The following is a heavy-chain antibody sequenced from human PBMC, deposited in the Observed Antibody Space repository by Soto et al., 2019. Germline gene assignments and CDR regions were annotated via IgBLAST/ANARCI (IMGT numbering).Heavy chain of an antibody. CDR1: GYSISSTNW. CDR3: ARDFYCIRNRCIDAFDI. D-gene: IGHD2-2*01. V-gene: IGHV4-4*02. J-gene: IGHJ3*02. CDR2: IYHSGST. Sequence: SETLSLTCAVSGYSISSTNWWSWVRQPPGKGLEWIGEIYHSGSTNYNPSLKSRVTISVDKSKNQFSLKLSSVTAADTAVYYCARDFYCIRNRCIDAFDIWGQGTLVTVSS.